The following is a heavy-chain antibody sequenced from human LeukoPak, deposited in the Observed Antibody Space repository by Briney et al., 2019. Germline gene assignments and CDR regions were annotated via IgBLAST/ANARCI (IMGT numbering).Heavy chain of an antibody. CDR3: ARDGFSADAFDI. J-gene: IGHJ3*02. D-gene: IGHD1-26*01. CDR1: GFIFSHNW. Sequence: GGSLRLSCVASGFIFSHNWMTWVRQIPGKGVEWVANIKQDGSEKYYVDSVKGRFTISRDNTKNSVYLQMNNLRAEDTAMYYCARDGFSADAFDIWGQGTMVTVSS. V-gene: IGHV3-7*01. CDR2: IKQDGSEK.